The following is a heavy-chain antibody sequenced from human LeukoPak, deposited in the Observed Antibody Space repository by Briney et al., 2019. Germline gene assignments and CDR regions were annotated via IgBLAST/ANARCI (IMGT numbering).Heavy chain of an antibody. D-gene: IGHD4-17*01. CDR1: GSTFSSYA. CDR2: ISGSGGST. Sequence: GGSLRLSCAASGSTFSSYAMSWVRQAPGKGLEWVSAISGSGGSTYYADSVKGRFTISRDNSKNMLCLQMNSLRAEDTAVYYCAKEIWPTVTTPGHTHFDYWGQGTLVTVSS. J-gene: IGHJ4*02. V-gene: IGHV3-23*01. CDR3: AKEIWPTVTTPGHTHFDY.